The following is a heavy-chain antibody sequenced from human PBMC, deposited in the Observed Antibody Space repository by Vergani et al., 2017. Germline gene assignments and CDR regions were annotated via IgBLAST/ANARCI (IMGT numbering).Heavy chain of an antibody. Sequence: QVQLQESGPGLVKPSQTLSLTCTVSGGSISSGGYYWSWLRQHPGKGLEWIGYIYYSGSTYYNPSLKGRVTISVDTSKNQFSLKLSSVTAADTAVYYCAINHLYGSSTSCRPNWFDPWGQGTLVTVSS. V-gene: IGHV4-31*03. CDR2: IYYSGST. D-gene: IGHD2-2*01. J-gene: IGHJ5*02. CDR3: AINHLYGSSTSCRPNWFDP. CDR1: GGSISSGGYY.